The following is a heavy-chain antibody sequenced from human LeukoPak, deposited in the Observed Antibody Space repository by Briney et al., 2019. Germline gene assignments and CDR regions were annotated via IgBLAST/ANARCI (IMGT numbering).Heavy chain of an antibody. D-gene: IGHD5-24*01. CDR3: ARGEMATIEDAFDI. CDR2: IYYSGST. V-gene: IGHV4-59*01. Sequence: PSETLSLTCTVSGGSISSYYWSWIRQPPGKGPGWIGYIYYSGSTNYNSSLKSRVTISLDTSKNQFSLKLSSVTAADTAIYYCARGEMATIEDAFDIWGQGTMVTVSS. J-gene: IGHJ3*02. CDR1: GGSISSYY.